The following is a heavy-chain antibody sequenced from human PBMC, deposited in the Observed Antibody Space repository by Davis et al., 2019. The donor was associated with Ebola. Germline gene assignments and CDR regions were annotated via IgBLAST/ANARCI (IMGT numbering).Heavy chain of an antibody. CDR3: AREPTGNYYYFYGMDV. CDR2: IYGGDT. V-gene: IGHV3-53*01. D-gene: IGHD4-11*01. J-gene: IGHJ6*04. Sequence: GGSLRLSCAASGFTFSSYAMHWVRQAPGKGLEWVSGIYGGDTHYADSVKGRFTISRDNSKNTLHLQMNRLRVEDTAVYFCAREPTGNYYYFYGMDVWGKGTTVSVSS. CDR1: GFTFSSYA.